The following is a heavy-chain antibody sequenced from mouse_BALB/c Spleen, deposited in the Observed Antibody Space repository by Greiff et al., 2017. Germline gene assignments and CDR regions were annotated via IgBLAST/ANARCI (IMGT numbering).Heavy chain of an antibody. D-gene: IGHD1-1*02. J-gene: IGHJ4*01. V-gene: IGHV3-5*02. Sequence: EVKLQESGPGLVKPSQTVSLTCTVTGISITTGNYRWSWIRQFPGNKLEWIGYIYYSGTITYNPSLTSRTTITRDTSKNQFFLEMNSLTAEDTATYYCARDWWKAMDYWGQGTSVTVSS. CDR1: GISITTGNYR. CDR3: ARDWWKAMDY. CDR2: IYYSGTI.